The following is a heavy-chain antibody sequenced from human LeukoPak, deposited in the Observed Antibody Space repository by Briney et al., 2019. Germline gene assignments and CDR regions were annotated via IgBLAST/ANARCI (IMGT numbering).Heavy chain of an antibody. CDR2: ISSSGSTI. CDR1: GFTFSDYY. D-gene: IGHD3-10*01. CDR3: ARDFYYYGSGSYYKVVDY. Sequence: GGSLRLSCAAFGFTFSDYYMSWIRQAPGKGLEWVSYISSSGSTIYYADSVKGRFTISRDNAKNSLYLQMNSLRAEDTAVYYCARDFYYYGSGSYYKVVDYWGQGTLVTVSS. J-gene: IGHJ4*02. V-gene: IGHV3-11*01.